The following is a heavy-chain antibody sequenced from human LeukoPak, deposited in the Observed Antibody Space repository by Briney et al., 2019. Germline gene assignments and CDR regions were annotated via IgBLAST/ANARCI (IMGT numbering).Heavy chain of an antibody. D-gene: IGHD3-10*01. V-gene: IGHV4-59*01. Sequence: SETLSLTCTVSGGSISSYYWSWIRQPPGKGLEWIGYIYYSGSTNYNPSLKSRVTISVDTSKNQFSLKLSSVTAADTAVYYCARAPYGSGSYFDPWGQGTLVTVSS. CDR3: ARAPYGSGSYFDP. CDR2: IYYSGST. CDR1: GGSISSYY. J-gene: IGHJ5*02.